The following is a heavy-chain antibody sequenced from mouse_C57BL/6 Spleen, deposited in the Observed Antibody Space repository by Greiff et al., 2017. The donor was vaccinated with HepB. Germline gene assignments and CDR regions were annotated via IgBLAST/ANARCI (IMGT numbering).Heavy chain of an antibody. V-gene: IGHV1-26*01. J-gene: IGHJ4*01. CDR3: ASSYYYGSRVYAMDY. D-gene: IGHD1-1*01. CDR1: GYTFTDYY. CDR2: INPNNGGT. Sequence: EVQLQQSGPELVKPGASVKISCKASGYTFTDYYMNWVKQSHGKSLEWIGDINPNNGGTSYNQKFKGKATLTVDKSSSTAYMELRSLTSEDSAVYYCASSYYYGSRVYAMDYWGQGTSVTVSS.